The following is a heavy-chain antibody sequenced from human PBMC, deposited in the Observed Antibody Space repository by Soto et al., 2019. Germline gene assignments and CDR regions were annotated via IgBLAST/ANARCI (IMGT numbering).Heavy chain of an antibody. CDR3: VGSLMSRAMESFDY. CDR1: AGSLSRYY. D-gene: IGHD5-18*01. Sequence: SETLSLTCSVSAGSLSRYYWGWVRQSPGEGLQWIAHISYTVDASYNPSLKSRVTISLDTSKNQIALRLMSVTAADTAVYYCVGSLMSRAMESFDYWGQGTMVTVSS. V-gene: IGHV4-59*01. CDR2: ISYTVDA. J-gene: IGHJ4*02.